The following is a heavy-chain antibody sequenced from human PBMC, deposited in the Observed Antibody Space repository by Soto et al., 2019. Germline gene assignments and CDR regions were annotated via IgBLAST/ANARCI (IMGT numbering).Heavy chain of an antibody. J-gene: IGHJ2*01. CDR1: GGSVSGGSYC. CDR3: ARVPLTTYFDP. CDR2: GYNSGRT. Sequence: QVQLQESGPGLVKPSETLSLTCTVSGGSVSGGSYCWSWLRHPPGKGLECIGYGYNSGRTTDHHSLNSRVTISVDTAKNHFSLGLSAVTAADTALYYCARVPLTTYFDPWGRGTLVTVAS. V-gene: IGHV4-61*03. D-gene: IGHD3-9*01.